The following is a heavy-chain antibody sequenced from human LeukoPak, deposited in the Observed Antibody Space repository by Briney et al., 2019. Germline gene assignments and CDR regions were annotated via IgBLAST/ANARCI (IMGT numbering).Heavy chain of an antibody. V-gene: IGHV3-69-1*01. D-gene: IGHD1-14*01. Sequence: GGSLRLSCAASGFTFNDFAMTWVRQAPGKGLEWVSTIADAGTYYADSVKGRFTISRDNAKNSVFLQINSLRAEDTAVYYCTRDLDLYNDAFDIWGQGTRVIVSS. CDR2: IADAGT. CDR3: TRDLDLYNDAFDI. J-gene: IGHJ3*02. CDR1: GFTFNDFA.